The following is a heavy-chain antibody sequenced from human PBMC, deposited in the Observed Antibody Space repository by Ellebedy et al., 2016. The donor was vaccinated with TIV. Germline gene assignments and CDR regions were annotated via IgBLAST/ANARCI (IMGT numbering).Heavy chain of an antibody. J-gene: IGHJ3*02. CDR2: ISSSSSTI. V-gene: IGHV3-48*04. Sequence: GGSLRLSCAASGFTFSSYSMNWVRQAPGKGLEWVSYISSSSSTIYYADSVKGRFTISRDNAKNSLYLQMNSLRAEGTAVYYCARDDITMIVVYSGAFDIWGQGTMVTVSS. CDR3: ARDDITMIVVYSGAFDI. D-gene: IGHD3-22*01. CDR1: GFTFSSYS.